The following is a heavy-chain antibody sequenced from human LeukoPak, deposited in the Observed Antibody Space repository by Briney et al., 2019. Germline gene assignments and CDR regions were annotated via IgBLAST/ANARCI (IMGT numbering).Heavy chain of an antibody. J-gene: IGHJ4*02. CDR2: IYYSGST. V-gene: IGHV4-39*01. CDR1: GGSISSSSYY. Sequence: PSETLSLTCTVSGGSISSSSYYWGWIRQPPGKGLEWIGSIYYSGSTYYNPSLKSRVTISVDTSKNQFSLKLSSVTAADTAVYHCARRGGVYLDYWGQGTLVTVSS. D-gene: IGHD3-10*01. CDR3: ARRGGVYLDY.